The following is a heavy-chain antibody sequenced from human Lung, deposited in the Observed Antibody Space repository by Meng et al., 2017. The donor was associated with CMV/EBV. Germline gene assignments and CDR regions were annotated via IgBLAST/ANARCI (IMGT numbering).Heavy chain of an antibody. J-gene: IGHJ4*02. CDR3: ARGFHGTVDY. CDR1: GYSINSGYY. CDR2: VYKSGTT. Sequence: SXTLSLXCTVSGYSINSGYYWGWIRQPPGKGLEWIGSVYKSGTTYYKPSLKSRVTISLETSKNQFSLKLSSVTAADTAVYYCARGFHGTVDYWGQGTLVTVSS. V-gene: IGHV4-38-2*02.